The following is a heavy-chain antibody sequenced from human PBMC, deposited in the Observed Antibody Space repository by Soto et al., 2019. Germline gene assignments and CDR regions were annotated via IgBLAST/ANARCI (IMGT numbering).Heavy chain of an antibody. CDR3: ARGYDYDSGGYLFDY. V-gene: IGHV4-31*03. D-gene: IGHD3-22*01. J-gene: IGHJ4*02. Sequence: SETLSLTCIVSGGSVSSNIYYWTWIRQHPGKGPEWIGHIYYSGSTYYNPSLKSRVTISLDMSKNQFSLKLTSVSAADTAVYYCARGYDYDSGGYLFDYWGQGTLVTVYS. CDR1: GGSVSSNIYY. CDR2: IYYSGST.